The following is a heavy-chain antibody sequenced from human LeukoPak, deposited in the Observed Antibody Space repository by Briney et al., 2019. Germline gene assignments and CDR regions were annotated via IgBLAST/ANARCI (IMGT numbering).Heavy chain of an antibody. J-gene: IGHJ6*03. CDR2: INPNSGGT. D-gene: IGHD1-1*01. CDR1: GYTFTSYG. V-gene: IGHV1-2*02. Sequence: ASVKVSCKASGYTFTSYGISWVRQAPGQGLEWMGWINPNSGGTNYAQKFQGRVTMTRDTSISTAYMELRRLRSDDTALYYCARATGSVDYYYMDVWGKGTTVTVSS. CDR3: ARATGSVDYYYMDV.